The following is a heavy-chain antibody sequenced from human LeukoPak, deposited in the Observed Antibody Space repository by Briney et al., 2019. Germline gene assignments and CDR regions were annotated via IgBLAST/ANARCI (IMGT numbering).Heavy chain of an antibody. D-gene: IGHD3-22*01. CDR2: INPNSGGT. CDR3: AREDSSGYAIDY. Sequence: ASVNVSCKASGYTFTGYYMHWVRQAPGQGLEWMGWINPNSGGTNYAQKFQGRVTMTRDTSMSTAYMELSRLRSDDTAVYYCAREDSSGYAIDYWGEGTLVTVSS. J-gene: IGHJ4*02. CDR1: GYTFTGYY. V-gene: IGHV1-2*02.